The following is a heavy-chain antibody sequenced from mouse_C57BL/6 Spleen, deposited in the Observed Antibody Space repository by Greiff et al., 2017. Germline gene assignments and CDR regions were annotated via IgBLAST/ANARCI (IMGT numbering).Heavy chain of an antibody. CDR1: GFTFSSYG. CDR3: ASYDYEEYYCDY. J-gene: IGHJ2*01. V-gene: IGHV5-6*02. CDR2: ISSGGSYT. Sequence: EVKLVESGGDLVKPGGSLKLSCAASGFTFSSYGMSWVRQTPDKRLEWVATISSGGSYTYYPDSVKGRFTISRDTAKNTLYLQMSSLKSEDTAMYYCASYDYEEYYCDYWGQGTTLTVSS. D-gene: IGHD2-4*01.